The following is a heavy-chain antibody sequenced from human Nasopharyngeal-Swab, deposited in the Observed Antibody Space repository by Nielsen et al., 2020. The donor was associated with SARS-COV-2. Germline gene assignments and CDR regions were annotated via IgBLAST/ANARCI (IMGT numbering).Heavy chain of an antibody. D-gene: IGHD6-13*01. Sequence: WILQPPGKGLEGIGLINHSGSTNYNPSLKSRVTISVDTSKNQFSLKLSSVTAADTAVYYCARSIAAAGNFPRIRVFPDVWGKGTTVTVSS. CDR3: ARSIAAAGNFPRIRVFPDV. J-gene: IGHJ6*04. CDR2: INHSGST. V-gene: IGHV4-34*01.